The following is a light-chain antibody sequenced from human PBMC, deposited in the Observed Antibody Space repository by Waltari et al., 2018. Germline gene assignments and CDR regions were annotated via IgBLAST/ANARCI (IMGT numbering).Light chain of an antibody. CDR2: YAN. CDR1: QGISSY. CDR3: QQGNSNPPWK. V-gene: IGKV1-39*01. J-gene: IGKJ1*01. Sequence: DIQMSQSPSSLSASVGDRVTITCRASQGISSYLNWYQQKPGKAPKLLIYYANSLASGVPSRFSGSGSGTEFTLTISSLQPEDFATYYCQQGNSNPPWKFGQGTKVEIK.